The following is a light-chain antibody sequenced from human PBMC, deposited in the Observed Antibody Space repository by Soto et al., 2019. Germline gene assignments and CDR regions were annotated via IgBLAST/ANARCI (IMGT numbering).Light chain of an antibody. V-gene: IGKV3-20*01. CDR3: QQYRSSPKT. J-gene: IGKJ1*01. CDR1: QSVGSD. CDR2: DIF. Sequence: ENVLTHSXATLSFYPREXXXXXXXASQSVGSDLAWYQQKXGQAPRLFIYDIFXRATGVPTRISGSGSGTDFTLTISRLEPEDFAVYYCQQYRSSPKTFGQGTKVDIK.